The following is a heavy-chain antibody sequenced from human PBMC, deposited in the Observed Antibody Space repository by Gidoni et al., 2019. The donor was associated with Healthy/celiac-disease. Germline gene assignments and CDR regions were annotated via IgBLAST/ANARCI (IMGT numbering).Heavy chain of an antibody. CDR1: GGSISMCGYY. Sequence: QLQLQESGPGLVQPSQTLSLTCTVSGGSISMCGYYWSWIRQHPGKGLEWIGYIYYSGSTYYNPSLKSRVTISVDTSKNQFSLKLSSVTAADTAVYYCARERFREFQDYWGQGTLVTVSS. J-gene: IGHJ4*02. D-gene: IGHD3-10*01. CDR3: ARERFREFQDY. V-gene: IGHV4-31*03. CDR2: IYYSGST.